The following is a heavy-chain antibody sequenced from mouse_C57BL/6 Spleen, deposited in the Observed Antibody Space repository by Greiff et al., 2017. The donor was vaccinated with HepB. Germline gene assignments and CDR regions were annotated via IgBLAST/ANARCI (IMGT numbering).Heavy chain of an antibody. J-gene: IGHJ4*01. CDR1: GFTFSSYA. CDR3: ARVYDGYYKSMDY. V-gene: IGHV5-4*03. Sequence: EVKLMESGGGLVKPGGSLKLSCAASGFTFSSYAMSWVRQTPEKRLEWVATISDGGSYTYYPDNVKGRFTISRDNAKNNLYLQMSHLKSEDKAMYYCARVYDGYYKSMDYWGQGTSVTVSS. D-gene: IGHD2-3*01. CDR2: ISDGGSYT.